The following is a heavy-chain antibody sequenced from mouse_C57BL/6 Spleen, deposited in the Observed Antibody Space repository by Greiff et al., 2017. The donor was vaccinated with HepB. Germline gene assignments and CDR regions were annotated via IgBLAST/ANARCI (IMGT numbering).Heavy chain of an antibody. Sequence: EVKLVESGGGLVKPGGSLKLSCAASGFTFSDYGMHWVRQAPEKGLEWVAYISSGSSTSYYADTVKGRFTISRDNAKNTLFLQLTSLRSEDTAMYYCARSGGYFYGSSYRYFDVWGTGTTVTVSS. V-gene: IGHV5-17*01. CDR2: ISSGSSTS. D-gene: IGHD1-1*01. J-gene: IGHJ1*03. CDR3: ARSGGYFYGSSYRYFDV. CDR1: GFTFSDYG.